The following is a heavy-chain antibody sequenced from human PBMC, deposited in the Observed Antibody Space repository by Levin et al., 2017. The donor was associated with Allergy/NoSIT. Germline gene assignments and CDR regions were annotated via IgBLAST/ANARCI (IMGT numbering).Heavy chain of an antibody. CDR1: GFTFSSYA. D-gene: IGHD4-11*01. CDR3: VTYSNHMGGDY. Sequence: GGSLRLSCADSGFTFSSYAMSWVRQAPGKGLEWVSAISGSGDSTYYADSVKGRFTISRDNSKNTLYLQMSTLTAEDTAVYYCVTYSNHMGGDYWGQGTLVTVSS. CDR2: ISGSGDST. J-gene: IGHJ4*02. V-gene: IGHV3-23*01.